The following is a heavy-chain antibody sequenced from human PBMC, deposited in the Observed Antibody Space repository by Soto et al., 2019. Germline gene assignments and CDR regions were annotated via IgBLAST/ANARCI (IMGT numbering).Heavy chain of an antibody. CDR1: GFTFSNYA. CDR3: SKAYFVWSSEQPYYFDY. Sequence: EVQLLDSGGGLVQPGGSLRLSCAASGFTFSNYAMTWVRQGPGKGLEWVSGISGSGGRSYYADSVKGRFTISRDNSKSTLYLQMNSLRAEDKAVYYCSKAYFVWSSEQPYYFDYWGQGTLFTVSS. CDR2: ISGSGGRS. J-gene: IGHJ4*02. D-gene: IGHD3-16*01. V-gene: IGHV3-23*01.